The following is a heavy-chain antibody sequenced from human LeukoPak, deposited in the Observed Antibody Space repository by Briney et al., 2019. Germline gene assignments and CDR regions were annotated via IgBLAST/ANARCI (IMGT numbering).Heavy chain of an antibody. V-gene: IGHV3-23*01. CDR3: ARVSHYYDSSGYRQYYFDY. CDR1: GFTFSSYA. CDR2: TSGSGDNT. D-gene: IGHD3-22*01. J-gene: IGHJ4*02. Sequence: GGSLRLSCAASGFTFSSYAMSWVRQAPGKGLEWVSTTSGSGDNTYYADSVKGRFTISRDNSKNTLYLQVNSLRAEDTAVYYCARVSHYYDSSGYRQYYFDYWGQGTLVTVSS.